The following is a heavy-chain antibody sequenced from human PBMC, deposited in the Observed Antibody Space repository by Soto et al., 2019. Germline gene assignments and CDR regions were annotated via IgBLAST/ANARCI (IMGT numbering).Heavy chain of an antibody. CDR1: ALTFSSYA. V-gene: IGHV3-23*01. D-gene: IGHD6-19*01. Sequence: GGSMGLSCAASALTFSSYAMTWVRQAPGKGLEWVSGISSSGVSTSYADSVKGRFTVSRDNSKNTLYLQVNSLRAEDTAVYYCAKRRVAVAGYFGLDVWGQGTTVTVSS. CDR2: ISSSGVST. J-gene: IGHJ6*02. CDR3: AKRRVAVAGYFGLDV.